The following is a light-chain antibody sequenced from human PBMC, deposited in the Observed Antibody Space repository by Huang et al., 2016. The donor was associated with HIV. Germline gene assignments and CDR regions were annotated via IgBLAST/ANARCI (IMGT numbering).Light chain of an antibody. CDR1: QSISSY. CDR3: QQSYNFPGT. V-gene: IGKV1-39*01. CDR2: AAS. Sequence: DIQMTQSPSSLSASVGDRVTITCRASQSISSYLNWYQQKPGKAPKLLIYAASSLQSGVPSRFSGSGSGTDFTLTISSLQSEDFASYYCQQSYNFPGTFGQGTKLEIK. J-gene: IGKJ2*02.